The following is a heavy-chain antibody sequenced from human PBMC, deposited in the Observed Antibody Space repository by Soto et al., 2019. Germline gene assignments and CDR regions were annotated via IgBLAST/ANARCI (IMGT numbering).Heavy chain of an antibody. CDR3: ARSASVSYYNGNWFDP. Sequence: ASVKVSCKASGYTFTSYDINWVRQATGQGLEWMGWMNPNSGNTGYAQKFQGRVTMTRNTSISTAYMELSSLRSEDTAVYYCARSASVSYYNGNWFDPWGQGTLVTVSS. D-gene: IGHD3-10*01. CDR1: GYTFTSYD. V-gene: IGHV1-8*01. J-gene: IGHJ5*02. CDR2: MNPNSGNT.